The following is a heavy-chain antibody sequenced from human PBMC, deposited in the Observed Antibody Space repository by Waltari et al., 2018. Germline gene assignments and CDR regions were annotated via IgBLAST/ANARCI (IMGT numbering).Heavy chain of an antibody. CDR3: ARVFYSTGAFDY. CDR2: IYYSGST. J-gene: IGHJ4*02. CDR1: GGSISSYY. Sequence: QVQLQESGPGLVKPSETLSLTCTVSGGSISSYYWSWIRQPPGKGLEWIGYIYYSGSTNYNPSLKSRVTISVDTSKIQFSLKLSSVTAADTAVYYCARVFYSTGAFDYWGQGTLVTVSS. D-gene: IGHD7-27*01. V-gene: IGHV4-59*01.